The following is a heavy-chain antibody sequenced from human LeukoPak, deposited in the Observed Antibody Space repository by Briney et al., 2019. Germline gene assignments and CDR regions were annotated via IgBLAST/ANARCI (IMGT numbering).Heavy chain of an antibody. J-gene: IGHJ4*02. Sequence: SETLSLTCTVSGGSISGYYWSWIRQPPGKGLEWIGEINHSGSTNYNPSLKSRVTISVDTSKNQFSLKLSSVTAADTAVYYCARGYPFGSDYWGQGTLVTVSS. CDR3: ARGYPFGSDY. D-gene: IGHD1-26*01. CDR2: INHSGST. CDR1: GGSISGYY. V-gene: IGHV4-34*01.